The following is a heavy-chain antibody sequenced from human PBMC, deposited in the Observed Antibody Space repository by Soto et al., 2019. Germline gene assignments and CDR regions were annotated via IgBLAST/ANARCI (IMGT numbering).Heavy chain of an antibody. CDR1: GFIFSSYW. D-gene: IGHD1-1*01. V-gene: IGHV3-74*01. J-gene: IGHJ4*02. CDR3: ARGGLEPVDY. CDR2: IDVSGTVT. Sequence: GGSLRLSCAGSGFIFSSYWMHWVRQAPGKGLVWVSRIDVSGTVTTYADSVNGRFTVSRDNAKSTAYLQMHSLTGEDTGVYYCARGGLEPVDYWGQGTLVTVSS.